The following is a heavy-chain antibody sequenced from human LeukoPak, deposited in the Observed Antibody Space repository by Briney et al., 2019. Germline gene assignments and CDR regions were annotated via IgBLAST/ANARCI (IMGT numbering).Heavy chain of an antibody. CDR3: ARYKGYSYGSTYYYYYYMDV. D-gene: IGHD5-18*01. Sequence: ASVKVSCKASGYTFTSYAMNWVRQAPGQGLEWLGCINTNTGNPTYAQGFTGRFVFSLDTSVSTAYLQISSLKAEDTAVYYCARYKGYSYGSTYYYYYYMDVWGKGTTVTVSS. J-gene: IGHJ6*03. V-gene: IGHV7-4-1*02. CDR2: INTNTGNP. CDR1: GYTFTSYA.